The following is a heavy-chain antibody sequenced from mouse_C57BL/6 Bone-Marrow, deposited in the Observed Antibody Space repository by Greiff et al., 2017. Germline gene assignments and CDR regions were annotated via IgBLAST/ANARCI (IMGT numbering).Heavy chain of an antibody. V-gene: IGHV1-4*01. CDR1: GYTFTSYT. D-gene: IGHD3-2*02. J-gene: IGHJ4*01. Sequence: QVQLQQSGAELARPGASVKMSCKASGYTFTSYTMHWVKQRPGQGLEWIGYINPSSGYTKYNQKFKDKATLTADKSSSTAYMQLSSLTSEDSAVYYCARYAHAPCPYYAMDYWGQGTSATVSS. CDR2: INPSSGYT. CDR3: ARYAHAPCPYYAMDY.